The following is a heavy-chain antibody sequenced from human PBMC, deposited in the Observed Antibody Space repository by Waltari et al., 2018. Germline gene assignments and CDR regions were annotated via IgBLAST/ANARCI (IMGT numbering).Heavy chain of an antibody. Sequence: QVHLVQSGAEVKKPGSSVEVSCKSSGDSFTPFGFSWVRQAPGHGLEWMGGIIPIYGTPNYAQKFQGRVSITADKSTTTVYMKPTSLKSEDTAVYFCARGSSTLTSPTIFWGQGTVVTVSS. V-gene: IGHV1-69*14. J-gene: IGHJ4*02. D-gene: IGHD3-3*02. CDR3: ARGSSTLTSPTIF. CDR1: GDSFTPFG. CDR2: IIPIYGTP.